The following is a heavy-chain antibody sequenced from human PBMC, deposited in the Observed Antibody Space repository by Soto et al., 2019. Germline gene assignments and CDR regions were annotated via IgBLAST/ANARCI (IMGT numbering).Heavy chain of an antibody. V-gene: IGHV3-21*01. CDR2: ISSSSSYI. CDR3: ARGLDTAMAVYYFDY. Sequence: EVQLVESGGGLVKPGWSLRLSCAASGFTFSSYSMNWVRQAPGKGLEWVSSISSSSSYIYYADSVKGRFTISRDNAKNSRYLQMNSLRAEDTAVYYCARGLDTAMAVYYFDYWGQGTLVTVSS. CDR1: GFTFSSYS. D-gene: IGHD5-18*01. J-gene: IGHJ4*02.